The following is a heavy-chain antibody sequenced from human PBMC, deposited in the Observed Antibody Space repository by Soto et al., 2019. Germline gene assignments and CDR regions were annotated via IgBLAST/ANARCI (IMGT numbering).Heavy chain of an antibody. CDR2: IKSKTDGGTT. D-gene: IGHD3-22*01. J-gene: IGHJ1*01. CDR1: GFTFSNAW. CDR3: AKCGYDSSGRLLRYFQH. V-gene: IGHV3-15*01. Sequence: GGSLRLSCAASGFTFSNAWMSWVRQAPGKGLEWVGRIKSKTDGGTTDYAAPVKGRFTISRDDSKNTLYLQMNSLKTEDTAVYYCAKCGYDSSGRLLRYFQHWGQGTLVTAPQ.